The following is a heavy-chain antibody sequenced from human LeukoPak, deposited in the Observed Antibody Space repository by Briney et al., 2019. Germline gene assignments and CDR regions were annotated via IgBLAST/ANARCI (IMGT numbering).Heavy chain of an antibody. J-gene: IGHJ4*02. V-gene: IGHV4-61*02. CDR2: IYTSGST. CDR1: GGSISSGNYY. CDR3: ARGAYPDYFDY. Sequence: PSETLSLTCTVSGGSISSGNYYWRWIRQPAGKGLEWIGRIYTSGSTNYNPSLKSRVTISVDTSKNQFSLKLSSVTAADTAVYYCARGAYPDYFDYWGQGTLVTVSS.